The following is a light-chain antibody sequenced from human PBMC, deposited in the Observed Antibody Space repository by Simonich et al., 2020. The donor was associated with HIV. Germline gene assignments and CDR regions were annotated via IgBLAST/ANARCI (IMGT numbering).Light chain of an antibody. CDR3: QQLNSFT. J-gene: IGKJ3*01. V-gene: IGKV3D-20*01. CDR2: DAS. CDR1: QSVSSSY. Sequence: EIVLTQSPGTLSLSPGERATLSCRASQSVSSSYLAWYQQKPGLAPRLLIYDASSRATGIPDRFSGSGSGTDFTLTISSLQPEDFATYYCQQLNSFTFGPGTKVDIK.